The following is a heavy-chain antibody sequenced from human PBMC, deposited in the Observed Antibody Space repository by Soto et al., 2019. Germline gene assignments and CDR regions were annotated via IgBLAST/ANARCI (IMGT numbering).Heavy chain of an antibody. V-gene: IGHV3-49*03. Sequence: GGSLRLSCTASGFTFGDYAMSWFRQAPGKGLEWVGFIRSKAYGGTTEYAASVKGRFTISRDDSKSIAYLQMNSLKTEDTAVYYCTSDRTYSSSSDLYYYYYMDVWGKGTTVTVSS. CDR1: GFTFGDYA. D-gene: IGHD6-6*01. CDR2: IRSKAYGGTT. CDR3: TSDRTYSSSSDLYYYYYMDV. J-gene: IGHJ6*03.